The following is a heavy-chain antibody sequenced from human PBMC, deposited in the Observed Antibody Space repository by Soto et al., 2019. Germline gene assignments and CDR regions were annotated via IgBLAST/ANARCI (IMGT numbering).Heavy chain of an antibody. Sequence: QVQLQQWGAGLLKSSETLSLTCAVYGGSFSDFYWSWIRQSPGKGLEWLGEINYSGSTNYNPSLKSRITISVDTSKKELYLKLIAVSAADTAIYYWACYSRDYWGQGTLVTVSS. V-gene: IGHV4-34*01. D-gene: IGHD2-15*01. J-gene: IGHJ4*02. CDR1: GGSFSDFY. CDR3: ACYSRDY. CDR2: INYSGST.